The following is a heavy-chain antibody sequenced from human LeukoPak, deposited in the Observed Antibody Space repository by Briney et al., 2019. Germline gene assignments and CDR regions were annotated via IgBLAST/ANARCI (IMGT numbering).Heavy chain of an antibody. CDR2: TNSDGSST. Sequence: GGSLRLSCAASGFTFSSYWMHWVRQAPGKGLVWVSRTNSDGSSTSYADSVKGRFTISRDNSKNTLYLQMNSLRAEDTAVYYCAKAIVGATSRWFDPWGQGTLVTVSS. D-gene: IGHD1-26*01. CDR1: GFTFSSYW. V-gene: IGHV3-74*01. J-gene: IGHJ5*02. CDR3: AKAIVGATSRWFDP.